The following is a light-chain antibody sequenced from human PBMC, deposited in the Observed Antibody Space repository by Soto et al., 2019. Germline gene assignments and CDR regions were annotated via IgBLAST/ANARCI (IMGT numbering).Light chain of an antibody. CDR3: QQYNNWPPIT. Sequence: EVVMTQSPGAVSVSPGERATLSCRASQSVTSNVAWYQQKPGQAPRLLIYDASKRASGFPARFSGSGSGTEFTLTISSLQSEDLAVYYCQQYNNWPPITCGQGTRLEIK. CDR2: DAS. V-gene: IGKV3D-15*01. J-gene: IGKJ5*01. CDR1: QSVTSN.